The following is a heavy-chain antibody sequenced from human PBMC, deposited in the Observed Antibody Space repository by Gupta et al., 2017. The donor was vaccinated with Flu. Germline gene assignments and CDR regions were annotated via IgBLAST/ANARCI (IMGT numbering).Heavy chain of an antibody. CDR2: INHRGST. V-gene: IGHV4-34*01. D-gene: IGHD5-12*01. CDR1: Y. CDR3: ARVVREVNIVATDAFDI. J-gene: IGHJ3*02. Sequence: YGGWIRQPPGKGLEWIGEINHRGSTNYNASLKRRVTISVDTSKNQFSLKLSSVTAADTAVYYCARVVREVNIVATDAFDIWGQGTMVTVSS.